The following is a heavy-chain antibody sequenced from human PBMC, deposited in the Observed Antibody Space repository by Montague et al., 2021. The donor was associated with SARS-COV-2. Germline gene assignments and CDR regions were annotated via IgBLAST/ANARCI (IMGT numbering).Heavy chain of an antibody. J-gene: IGHJ3*01. CDR1: GGSFSDNY. Sequence: SETLSLTCAVYGGSFSDNYWTWVRQPPGQGIEWMGEMNESVSAKSTPTLKSRVTISIDAAKTQFSLTLYSVTAAATGLYYCARRAHRGVRGLDAWGQGTLVTVSS. D-gene: IGHD3-10*01. CDR2: MNESVSA. V-gene: IGHV4-34*01. CDR3: ARRAHRGVRGLDA.